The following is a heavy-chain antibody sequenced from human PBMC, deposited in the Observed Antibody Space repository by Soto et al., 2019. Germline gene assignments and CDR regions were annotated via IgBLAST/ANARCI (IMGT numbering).Heavy chain of an antibody. Sequence: PGGSLRLSCAASGFTFSSYAMSWVRQAPGKGLEWVSAISGSGGSTYYADSVKGRFTISRDNSKNTLYLQMNSLRAEDTAVYYCARHGCSSGGCSYYYYSYGMDVWGQGTTVTVSS. D-gene: IGHD2-15*01. CDR3: ARHGCSSGGCSYYYYSYGMDV. V-gene: IGHV3-23*01. CDR2: ISGSGGST. CDR1: GFTFSSYA. J-gene: IGHJ6*02.